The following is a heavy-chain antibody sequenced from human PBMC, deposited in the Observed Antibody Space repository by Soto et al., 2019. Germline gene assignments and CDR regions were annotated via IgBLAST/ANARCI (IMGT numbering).Heavy chain of an antibody. CDR2: ISGSGGST. CDR1: GFTFSSYS. CDR3: AKGRGRGDYGMDV. V-gene: IGHV3-23*01. Sequence: GGSLRLSCAASGFTFSSYSISWVRQAPWKGLEWVSAISGSGGSTYYADSVKGRFTISRENSKKTLYLQMNSLRAEDTAVYYCAKGRGRGDYGMDVWGQRTTVAVSS. D-gene: IGHD3-16*01. J-gene: IGHJ6*02.